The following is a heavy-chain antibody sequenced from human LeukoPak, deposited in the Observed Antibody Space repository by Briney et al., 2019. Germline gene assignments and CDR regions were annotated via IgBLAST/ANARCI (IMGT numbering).Heavy chain of an antibody. Sequence: GGSLRLSCAASGFTVSSNYMSWVRQAPGKGLEWVATIKQDETEKDYVDSVKGRFTLSRDNAKNSLYLQMNSLRAEDTAVYYCARYYSGYFYYMDVWGKGTTVTVSS. CDR2: IKQDETEK. V-gene: IGHV3-7*01. J-gene: IGHJ6*03. CDR1: GFTVSSNY. D-gene: IGHD3-10*01. CDR3: ARYYSGYFYYMDV.